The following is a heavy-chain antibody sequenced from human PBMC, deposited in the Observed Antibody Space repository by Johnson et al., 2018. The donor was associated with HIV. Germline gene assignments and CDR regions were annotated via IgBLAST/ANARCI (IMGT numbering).Heavy chain of an antibody. D-gene: IGHD3-10*01. CDR3: AKDLNYGSGPVDI. CDR2: ISGGGDTI. J-gene: IGHJ3*02. Sequence: VQLVESGGDVVRPGGSLRLSCAASGFTFNSYAMSWVRQAPGKGLEWVSAISGGGDTIYYADSVKGRFTISRDNSKNTLFLQMNSLRAEDTAVYYCAKDLNYGSGPVDIWGQGTMVTVSS. CDR1: GFTFNSYA. V-gene: IGHV3-23*04.